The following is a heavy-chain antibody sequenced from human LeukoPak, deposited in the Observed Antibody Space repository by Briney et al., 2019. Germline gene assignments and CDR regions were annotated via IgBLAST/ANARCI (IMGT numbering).Heavy chain of an antibody. CDR3: AKGWSGYFRSPFDL. J-gene: IGHJ3*01. Sequence: GGSLRLSCAASGFTFSSYSMNWVRQVPGKGLEWVSVVTGDSGTIHYSDSVKGRFTISRGNSKNTLYLQMNNLRAEDTAVYYCAKGWSGYFRSPFDLWGQGTMVTVSS. CDR1: GFTFSSYS. D-gene: IGHD3-3*01. CDR2: VTGDSGTI. V-gene: IGHV3-23*01.